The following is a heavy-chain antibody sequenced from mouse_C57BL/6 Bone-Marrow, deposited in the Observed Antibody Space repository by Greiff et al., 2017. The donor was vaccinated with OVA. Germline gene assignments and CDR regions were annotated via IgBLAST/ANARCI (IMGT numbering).Heavy chain of an antibody. Sequence: EVKLVESGGGLVQSGRSLRLSCATSGFTFSDFYMEWVRQAPGQGLEWIAASRNKANDYTTEYSASVKGRFIVSRDTSQSILYLQMNALRAEDTAIYYCARDGYYGSLAYWGQGTLVTVSA. CDR1: GFTFSDFY. D-gene: IGHD1-1*01. V-gene: IGHV7-1*01. CDR2: SRNKANDYTT. J-gene: IGHJ3*01. CDR3: ARDGYYGSLAY.